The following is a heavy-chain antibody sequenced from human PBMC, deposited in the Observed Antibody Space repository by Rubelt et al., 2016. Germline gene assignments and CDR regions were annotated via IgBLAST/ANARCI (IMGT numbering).Heavy chain of an antibody. Sequence: VQLVESGGGVVQPGRSLRLSCAASGFTFSSYAMHWVRQAPGKGLEWVAVIYSGGSTSYADSVKGRFTISRDNSKNTLYLQMNSLRAEDTAVYYCARGITMVRGVRNYYYYGMDVWGQGTTVTVSS. CDR1: GFTFSSYA. CDR3: ARGITMVRGVRNYYYYGMDV. V-gene: IGHV3-66*01. CDR2: IYSGGST. J-gene: IGHJ6*02. D-gene: IGHD3-10*01.